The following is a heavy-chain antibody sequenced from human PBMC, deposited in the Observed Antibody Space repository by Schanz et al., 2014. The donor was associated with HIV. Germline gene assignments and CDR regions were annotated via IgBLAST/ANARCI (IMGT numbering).Heavy chain of an antibody. J-gene: IGHJ6*02. CDR1: GFTFSSYS. Sequence: EVQLVESGGVVVQPGGSLRLSCAASGFTFSSYSMNWVRQAPGKGLEWVSYISSSSTTRHYADSVKGRFTISRDNAKNSLFLQMNSLRDEDTAVYYCASTEYPYTTSSDYYYGMDVWGQGTTVTVSS. D-gene: IGHD6-6*01. V-gene: IGHV3-48*02. CDR2: ISSSSTTR. CDR3: ASTEYPYTTSSDYYYGMDV.